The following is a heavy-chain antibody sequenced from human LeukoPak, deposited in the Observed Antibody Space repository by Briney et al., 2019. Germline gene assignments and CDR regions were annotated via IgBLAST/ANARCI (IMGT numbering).Heavy chain of an antibody. J-gene: IGHJ3*02. V-gene: IGHV3-23*01. Sequence: PGGSLRLSCASSGFTFRRYDMNWVRQAPGKGLEWVSAISGSGGSTYYADSVKGRFTISRDNSKNTLYLQMNSLRAEDTAVYYCAKTGVALDAFDIWGQGTMVTVSS. CDR1: GFTFRRYD. CDR3: AKTGVALDAFDI. D-gene: IGHD2-15*01. CDR2: ISGSGGST.